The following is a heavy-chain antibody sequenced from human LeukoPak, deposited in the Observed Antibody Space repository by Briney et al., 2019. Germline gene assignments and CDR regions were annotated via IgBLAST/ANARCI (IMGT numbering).Heavy chain of an antibody. J-gene: IGHJ4*02. CDR3: AKDRSAYYYDSSGPKDY. Sequence: GGSLRLSCAASGFTFSSYGMHWVRQAPGKGLEWVAVIWYDGSNKYYADSVKGRFTISRDNSKNTLYLQMNSLRAEDTAVYYCAKDRSAYYYDSSGPKDYWGQGNLVTVSS. CDR1: GFTFSSYG. CDR2: IWYDGSNK. D-gene: IGHD3-22*01. V-gene: IGHV3-33*06.